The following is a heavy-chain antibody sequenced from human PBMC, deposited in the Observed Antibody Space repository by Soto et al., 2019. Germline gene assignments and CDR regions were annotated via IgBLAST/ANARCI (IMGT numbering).Heavy chain of an antibody. J-gene: IGHJ6*02. CDR1: GYTFTSYG. D-gene: IGHD2-2*01. CDR3: ARDHCSSTSCYFYYGMDV. Sequence: GASVKVSCKASGYTFTSYGISWVRQAPGQGLEWMGWISAYNGNTNYAQKPQGRITMTTDTSTSTAYMELRSLRSDDTAVYYCARDHCSSTSCYFYYGMDVWGQGTTVTVSS. V-gene: IGHV1-18*04. CDR2: ISAYNGNT.